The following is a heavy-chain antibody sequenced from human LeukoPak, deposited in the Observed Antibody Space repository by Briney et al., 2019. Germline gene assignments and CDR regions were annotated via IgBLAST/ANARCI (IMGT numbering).Heavy chain of an antibody. J-gene: IGHJ4*02. V-gene: IGHV4-59*01. Sequence: SETLSLTCTVSGGSISSYYWSWIRQPPGKGLEWIGYIYYSGSTNYNPSLKSRVTISVDTSKNQFSLKLSSVTAADMAVYYCARLTGSYYGEYWGQGTLVTVSS. CDR2: IYYSGST. CDR3: ARLTGSYYGEY. D-gene: IGHD1-26*01. CDR1: GGSISSYY.